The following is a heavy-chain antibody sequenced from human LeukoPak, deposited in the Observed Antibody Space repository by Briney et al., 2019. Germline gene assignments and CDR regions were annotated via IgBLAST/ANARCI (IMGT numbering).Heavy chain of an antibody. Sequence: GGSLRLSCAASGFTFSSYAMSWVRQAPGKGLEWVSGISGNGGSTYYADSVKGRFTISRDNSKNTLYLQMNSLRAEDTAVYYCAKNPDIVIVPAAIFLDYWGQGTLVTVSS. CDR2: ISGNGGST. J-gene: IGHJ4*02. CDR1: GFTFSSYA. V-gene: IGHV3-23*01. CDR3: AKNPDIVIVPAAIFLDY. D-gene: IGHD2-2*01.